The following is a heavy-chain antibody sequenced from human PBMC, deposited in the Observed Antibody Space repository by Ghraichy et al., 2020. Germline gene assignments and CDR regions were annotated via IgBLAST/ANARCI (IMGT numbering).Heavy chain of an antibody. J-gene: IGHJ3*02. CDR1: GFTFSDYY. V-gene: IGHV3-11*04. Sequence: GGSLRLSCAASGFTFSDYYMSWIRQAPGKGLEWVSYISSSGSTIYYADSVKGRFTISRDNAKNSLYLQMNSLRAEDTAVYYCARLRKSYDFWSGYNDAFDIWGQGTMVTVSS. D-gene: IGHD3-3*01. CDR2: ISSSGSTI. CDR3: ARLRKSYDFWSGYNDAFDI.